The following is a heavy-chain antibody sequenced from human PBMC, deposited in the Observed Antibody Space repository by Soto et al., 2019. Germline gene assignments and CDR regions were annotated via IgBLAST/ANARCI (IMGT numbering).Heavy chain of an antibody. CDR2: ITAYGDTT. V-gene: IGHV3-23*01. CDR1: GFTFSNYA. CDR3: AKGPLWYDSEWYPPPGFDP. Sequence: EVQLLESGGGFVQPGGSLTLSCAASGFTFSNYAMSWVRQAPGKVLEWVSAITAYGDTTHYADSVKGRFTISRDSPKNTLDLQMDSLRAEDTAVYYCAKGPLWYDSEWYPPPGFDPWGQGTLVTVSS. D-gene: IGHD6-19*01. J-gene: IGHJ5*02.